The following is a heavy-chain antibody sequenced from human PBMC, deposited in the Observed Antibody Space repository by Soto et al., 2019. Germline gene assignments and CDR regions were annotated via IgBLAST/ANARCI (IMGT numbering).Heavy chain of an antibody. CDR3: ARGPLRTKISYNWNGIEY. V-gene: IGHV1-2*04. J-gene: IGHJ4*02. D-gene: IGHD1-20*01. Sequence: GASVKVSCKASGYTFTGYYMHWVRQAPGQGLEWMGWINPNSGGTNYAQKFQGWVTMTRDTSISTAYMELSRLRSDDTAVYYCARGPLRTKISYNWNGIEYWGQGTLVTVSS. CDR2: INPNSGGT. CDR1: GYTFTGYY.